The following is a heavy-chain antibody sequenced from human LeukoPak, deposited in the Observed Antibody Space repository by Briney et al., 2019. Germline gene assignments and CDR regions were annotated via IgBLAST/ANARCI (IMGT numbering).Heavy chain of an antibody. CDR3: ARGRGDPGHYFDY. CDR2: INHSGST. J-gene: IGHJ4*02. D-gene: IGHD2-21*01. Sequence: SETLSLTCAVYGGSFSGYYWSWIRQPPGKGLEWIGEINHSGSTNYNPSLKSRVTISVDTSKNQFSLKLSSVTAADTAVYYCARGRGDPGHYFDYWGQGTLVTVSS. CDR1: GGSFSGYY. V-gene: IGHV4-34*01.